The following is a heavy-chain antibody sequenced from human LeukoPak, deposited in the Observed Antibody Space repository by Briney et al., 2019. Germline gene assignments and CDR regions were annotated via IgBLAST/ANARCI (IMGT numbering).Heavy chain of an antibody. J-gene: IGHJ4*02. Sequence: GGSLRLSCAASGFTFDDYAMHWVRQAPGKGLEWVSGISWNSGSIGYADSVKGRLTISRDNAKNSLYLQMNSLRAEDTALYYCAKVNRLRGIDYWGQGTLVTVSS. CDR1: GFTFDDYA. CDR2: ISWNSGSI. CDR3: AKVNRLRGIDY. D-gene: IGHD3-16*01. V-gene: IGHV3-9*01.